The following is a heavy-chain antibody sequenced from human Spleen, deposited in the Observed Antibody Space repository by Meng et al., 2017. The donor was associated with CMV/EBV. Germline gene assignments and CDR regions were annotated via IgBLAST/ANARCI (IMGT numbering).Heavy chain of an antibody. CDR3: AREKNWNYAFDF. D-gene: IGHD1-7*01. J-gene: IGHJ3*01. CDR2: ISGSGGGGGT. CDR1: GFTFNSYA. Sequence: GGSLRLSCAASGFTFNSYAMSWVRQTPGKGLEWVSAISGSGGGGGTYYADSVKGRFTISRDNSKNTLYLQMNSLRAEDTAVYYCAREKNWNYAFDFWGKGTMVTVSS. V-gene: IGHV3-23*01.